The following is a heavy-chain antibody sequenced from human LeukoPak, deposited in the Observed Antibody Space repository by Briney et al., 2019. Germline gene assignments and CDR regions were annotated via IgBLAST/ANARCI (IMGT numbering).Heavy chain of an antibody. CDR3: AREGASWSAFDE. CDR1: GGSMSDSY. CDR2: VSYTWST. V-gene: IGHV4-59*01. J-gene: IGHJ4*02. D-gene: IGHD6-13*01. Sequence: SETLSLTCNVSGGSMSDSYWTWLAQSPGKGLEWLGYVSYTWSTSYNPSLESRIIISLDTSKDQFSLKVNSVTAADTAVYYCAREGASWSAFDEWGQGALVTVSS.